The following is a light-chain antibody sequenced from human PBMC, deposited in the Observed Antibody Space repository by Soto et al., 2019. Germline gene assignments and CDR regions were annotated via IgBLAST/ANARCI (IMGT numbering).Light chain of an antibody. Sequence: EIVLTQSPGTLSLSPGERATLSCRASQSVTSNYVVWYQQKPGQAPRLLIKGASSRVTGIPDRFSGSGSGTDFTLTISRLEPEDFAVYYCQQYGSSTSTFGQGTKLEI. J-gene: IGKJ2*01. V-gene: IGKV3-20*01. CDR2: GAS. CDR3: QQYGSSTST. CDR1: QSVTSNY.